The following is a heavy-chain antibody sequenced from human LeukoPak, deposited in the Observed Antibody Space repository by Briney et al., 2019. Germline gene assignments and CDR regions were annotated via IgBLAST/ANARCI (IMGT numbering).Heavy chain of an antibody. V-gene: IGHV4-59*08. CDR2: IYYSGST. D-gene: IGHD2/OR15-2a*01. J-gene: IGHJ5*02. Sequence: SETLSLTCTVSGGSISSYYWSWIRQPPGKGLEWIGYIYYSGSTNYNPSLKSRVTISVDTSKNQFSLKLSSVTAADTAVYNCARSTWRWAEGTSTFWFDPWGQGTLVTVSS. CDR3: ARSTWRWAEGTSTFWFDP. CDR1: GGSISSYY.